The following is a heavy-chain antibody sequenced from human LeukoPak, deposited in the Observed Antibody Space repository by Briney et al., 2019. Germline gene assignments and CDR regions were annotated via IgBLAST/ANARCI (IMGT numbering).Heavy chain of an antibody. CDR3: ARDLEDIVVVPAAPNWFDP. J-gene: IGHJ5*02. Sequence: ASVKVSCKASGYIFTSYGISWVRQAPGQGLEWMGWISAYNGNTNYAQKLQGRVTMTTDTSTSTAYMELRSLRSDDTAVYYCARDLEDIVVVPAAPNWFDPWGQGTLVTVSS. V-gene: IGHV1-18*01. D-gene: IGHD2-2*01. CDR2: ISAYNGNT. CDR1: GYIFTSYG.